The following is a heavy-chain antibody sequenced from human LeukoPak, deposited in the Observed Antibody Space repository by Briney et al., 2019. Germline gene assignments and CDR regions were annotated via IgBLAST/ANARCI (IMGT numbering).Heavy chain of an antibody. CDR2: INSDGSST. V-gene: IGHV3-74*01. CDR3: AREGLTGYYSYGYMDV. J-gene: IGHJ6*02. D-gene: IGHD3-9*01. Sequence: AGGSLRLSCAASGFTFSSYWMHWVRHAPGKGLVWVSHINSDGSSTSYADSVKGRFTFSRDNAKNTLYLQMNSLRAEDTAVYYCAREGLTGYYSYGYMDVWGQGATVTVSS. CDR1: GFTFSSYW.